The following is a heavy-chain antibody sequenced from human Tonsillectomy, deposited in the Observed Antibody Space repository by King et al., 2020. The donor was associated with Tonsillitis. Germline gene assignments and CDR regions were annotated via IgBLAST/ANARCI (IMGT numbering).Heavy chain of an antibody. CDR2: IKSKTDGGTT. J-gene: IGHJ6*03. CDR3: TTEAPAEGKVWSGYWWYYYYYYMDV. V-gene: IGHV3-15*07. D-gene: IGHD3-3*01. Sequence: VQLVESGGGLVKPGGSLRLSCAASGFTFSNAWMNWVRQAPGKGLEWVGRIKSKTDGGTTDYAAPVKGRFTISRDDSKNTLYLQMNSLKTEDTAVYYFTTEAPAEGKVWSGYWWYYYYYYMDVWGKGTTVTVSS. CDR1: GFTFSNAW.